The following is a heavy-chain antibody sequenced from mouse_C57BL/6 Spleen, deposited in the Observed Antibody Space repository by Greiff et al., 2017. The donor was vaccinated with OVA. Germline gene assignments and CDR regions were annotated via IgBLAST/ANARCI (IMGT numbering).Heavy chain of an antibody. Sequence: EVQRVESGGDLVKPGGSLKLSCAASGFTFSSYGMSWVRQTPDKRLEWVATISSGGSYTYYPDSVKGRFTISRDNAKNTLYLQMSSLKSEDTAMYYCARHGPDVWYFDVWGTGTTVTVSS. V-gene: IGHV5-6*01. CDR3: ARHGPDVWYFDV. J-gene: IGHJ1*03. CDR2: ISSGGSYT. CDR1: GFTFSSYG.